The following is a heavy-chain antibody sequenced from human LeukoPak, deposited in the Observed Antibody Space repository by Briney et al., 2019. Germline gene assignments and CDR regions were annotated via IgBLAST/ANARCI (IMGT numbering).Heavy chain of an antibody. CDR3: ARDQLAAAGTSHWFDP. CDR1: GFTFSSYS. J-gene: IGHJ5*02. V-gene: IGHV3-20*04. Sequence: PGGSLRLSCAASGFTFSSYSMNWVRQAPGKGLEWVSGINWNGGSTGYADSVKGRFTISRDNAKNSLYLQMNSLRAEDTALYYCARDQLAAAGTSHWFDPWGQGTLVTVSS. CDR2: INWNGGST. D-gene: IGHD6-13*01.